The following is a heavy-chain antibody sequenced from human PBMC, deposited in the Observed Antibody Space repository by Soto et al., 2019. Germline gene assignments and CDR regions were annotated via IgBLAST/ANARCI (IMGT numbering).Heavy chain of an antibody. CDR1: SGSISSSNW. J-gene: IGHJ4*02. CDR3: ARGGGSSGWYSVPVY. CDR2: MYHSGST. V-gene: IGHV4-4*02. D-gene: IGHD6-19*01. Sequence: QVQLQESGPGLVKPSGTLSLTCAVSSGSISSSNWWRWVRQPPGKGLEWIGEMYHSGSTNYNPSLKNRVTISVDKSKNQCSLKLSSVIAADTAVYYGARGGGSSGWYSVPVYWGQGTLVTVSS.